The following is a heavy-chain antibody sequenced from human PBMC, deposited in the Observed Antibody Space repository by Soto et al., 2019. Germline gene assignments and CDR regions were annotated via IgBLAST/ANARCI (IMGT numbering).Heavy chain of an antibody. J-gene: IGHJ6*02. CDR3: ARDGRDYDFWSGFHV. D-gene: IGHD3-3*01. CDR2: ISPSGGST. V-gene: IGHV1-46*01. Sequence: DSVKVSCKASGYTFTSYYMHWVRQAPGQGLEWMGIISPSGGSTSYAQKFQGRVTMTRDTSTSTVYMELSSLRSEDTAVYYCARDGRDYDFWSGFHVWGQGTTVTVSS. CDR1: GYTFTSYY.